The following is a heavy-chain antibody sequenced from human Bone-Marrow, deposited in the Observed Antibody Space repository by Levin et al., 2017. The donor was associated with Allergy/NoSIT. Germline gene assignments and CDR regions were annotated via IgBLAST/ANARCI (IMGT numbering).Heavy chain of an antibody. CDR2: GYYSGST. V-gene: IGHV4-30-4*01. D-gene: IGHD3-22*01. J-gene: IGHJ4*02. Sequence: SETLSLTCTVSGGSISSGDYYWSWIRQPPGKALEWIGYGYYSGSTYYNPSLKGRVTISVDTSKNQFSLKLSSVTAADTAVYYCARDRFRSSYSYLYYFDYWGQGTLVTVSS. CDR1: GGSISSGDYY. CDR3: ARDRFRSSYSYLYYFDY.